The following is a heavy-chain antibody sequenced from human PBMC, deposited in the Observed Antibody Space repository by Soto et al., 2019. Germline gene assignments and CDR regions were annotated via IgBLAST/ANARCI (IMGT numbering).Heavy chain of an antibody. CDR1: GYTFSTYS. Sequence: ASVKVSCKASGYTFSTYSVHWLRHAAGHSLEWMGLINGATGHTRSSQMFQDRVTITRDTSASTAYMEMSGLRSGDTALYYCARGKVMDETYYYKGMEIWGQGTTVTVSS. CDR2: INGATGHT. J-gene: IGHJ6*01. D-gene: IGHD2-21*01. V-gene: IGHV1-3*01. CDR3: ARGKVMDETYYYKGMEI.